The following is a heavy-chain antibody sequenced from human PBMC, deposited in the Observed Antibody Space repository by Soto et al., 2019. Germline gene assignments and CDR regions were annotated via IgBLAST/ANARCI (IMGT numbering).Heavy chain of an antibody. V-gene: IGHV3-7*01. CDR3: ARENYFDY. CDR1: GFTFRNYW. Sequence: EVQLVESGGGLVQPGGSLRLSCAASGFTFRNYWMGWVRQTPDKGLEWVANIKSDGSDKYYVDSVKGRFTISRDNAKNSLYLQMNSLRAEDTAVYYCARENYFDYWGQGTLVTVSS. J-gene: IGHJ4*02. CDR2: IKSDGSDK.